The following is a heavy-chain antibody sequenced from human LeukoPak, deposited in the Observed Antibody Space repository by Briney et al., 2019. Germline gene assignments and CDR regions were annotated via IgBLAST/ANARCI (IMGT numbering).Heavy chain of an antibody. CDR2: INPNSGGT. CDR3: ARWGLPYAFDI. Sequence: ASVKVSCKASGYTFTGYYMHWVRQAPGQGLEWMGWINPNSGGTIYAQKFQGWVTMTRDTSISTAYMELSSLRSEDTAVYYCARWGLPYAFDIWGQGTMVTVSS. V-gene: IGHV1-2*04. D-gene: IGHD3-16*01. CDR1: GYTFTGYY. J-gene: IGHJ3*02.